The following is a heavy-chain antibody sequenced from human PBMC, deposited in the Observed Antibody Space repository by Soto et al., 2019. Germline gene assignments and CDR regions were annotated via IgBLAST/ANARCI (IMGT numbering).Heavy chain of an antibody. CDR2: IDPSYSYT. CDR3: ARLPTTVLIAF. Sequence: GESLKISCETSGYSFTSYWINWVRQMPGKGLEWMGRIDPSYSYTEFNPSFQGHVTMSVDTSLSAAYLQWSSLKASDTAIYYCARLPTTVLIAFWGQGTLVTVSS. D-gene: IGHD4-17*01. J-gene: IGHJ1*01. V-gene: IGHV5-10-1*01. CDR1: GYSFTSYW.